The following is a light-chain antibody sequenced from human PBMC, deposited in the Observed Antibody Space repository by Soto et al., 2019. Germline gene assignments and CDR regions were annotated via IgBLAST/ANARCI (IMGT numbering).Light chain of an antibody. J-gene: IGLJ1*01. CDR2: DNN. CDR1: SSNIRNNY. Sequence: QSVLTQPPSVSAAPRQKVTISCSGSSSNIRNNYVSWYQQLPGTAPKLLIYDNNKRPSGIPDRFSGSKSGTSATLGITGLQTGDEAVYYCGTWDSSLSAYVFGTGTKVTVL. CDR3: GTWDSSLSAYV. V-gene: IGLV1-51*01.